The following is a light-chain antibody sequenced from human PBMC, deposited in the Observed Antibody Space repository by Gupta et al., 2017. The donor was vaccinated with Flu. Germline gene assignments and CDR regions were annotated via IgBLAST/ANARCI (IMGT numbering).Light chain of an antibody. CDR1: SSDIGAYNY. V-gene: IGLV2-14*01. J-gene: IGLJ1*01. CDR2: EVT. CDR3: SSYSTVTASKV. Sequence: QSALTQPASESGSPRQSITISCTGTSSDIGAYNYVSWYQQHPGKAPKLIIYEVTNRPSGISDRYSASKSGNTASLNISGLQTEDEADYYCSSYSTVTASKVFGGGTRVTVL.